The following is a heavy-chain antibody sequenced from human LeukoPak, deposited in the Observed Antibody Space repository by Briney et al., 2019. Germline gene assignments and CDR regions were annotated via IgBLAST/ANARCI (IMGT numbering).Heavy chain of an antibody. D-gene: IGHD6-19*01. V-gene: IGHV4-38-2*02. Sequence: SETLSLTCIVSGYSISSGYYWGWIRQPPGKGLEWIGSIYHSGNTYYNPSLKSRVTISVDTSKNQFSLKLSSVTAADTAVYYCAGGGGIAVAGTWSDFDYWGQGTLVTVSS. CDR1: GYSISSGYY. CDR3: AGGGGIAVAGTWSDFDY. J-gene: IGHJ4*02. CDR2: IYHSGNT.